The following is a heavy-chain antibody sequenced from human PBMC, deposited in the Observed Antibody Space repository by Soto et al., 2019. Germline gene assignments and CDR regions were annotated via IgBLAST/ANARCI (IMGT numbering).Heavy chain of an antibody. CDR1: GGSISSYY. Sequence: LSLTCTVSGGSISSYYWTWIRQPPGKEPEWIAYIYYTGSTSYNPSLKSRVTISLDTSKNQFSLNLSSVTAADTAVYYCARHHRYCTGGSCNAIDSWGQGTLVTVSS. CDR3: ARHHRYCTGGSCNAIDS. D-gene: IGHD2-15*01. V-gene: IGHV4-59*08. J-gene: IGHJ4*02. CDR2: IYYTGST.